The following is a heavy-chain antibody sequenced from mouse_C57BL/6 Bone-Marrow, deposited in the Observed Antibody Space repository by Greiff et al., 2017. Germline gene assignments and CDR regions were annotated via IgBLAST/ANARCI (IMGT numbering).Heavy chain of an antibody. CDR2: IYPRSGNT. Sequence: VKLMESGAELARPGASVKLSCKASGYTFTSYGISWVKQRTGPGLEWIGEIYPRSGNTYYNEKFKGKATLTADKSSSTAYMELRSLTSEDSAVYFCARGGTGCFDYWGQGTTLTVSS. CDR3: ARGGTGCFDY. D-gene: IGHD4-1*01. V-gene: IGHV1-81*01. CDR1: GYTFTSYG. J-gene: IGHJ2*01.